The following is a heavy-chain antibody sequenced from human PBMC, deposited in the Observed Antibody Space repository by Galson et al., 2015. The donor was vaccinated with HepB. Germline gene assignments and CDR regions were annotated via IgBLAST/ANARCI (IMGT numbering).Heavy chain of an antibody. J-gene: IGHJ4*02. V-gene: IGHV3-30*18. CDR2: ISYDGSNK. Sequence: SLRLSCAASGFTFSSYGMHWVRQAPGKGLEWVAVISYDGSNKYYADSVKGRFTISRDNSKNTLYLQMNSLRAEDTAVYYCAKDRTGTTSPDYWGQGTLVTVSS. CDR1: GFTFSSYG. CDR3: AKDRTGTTSPDY. D-gene: IGHD1-7*01.